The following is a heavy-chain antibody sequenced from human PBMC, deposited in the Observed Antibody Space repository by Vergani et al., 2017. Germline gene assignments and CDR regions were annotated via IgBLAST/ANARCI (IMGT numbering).Heavy chain of an antibody. V-gene: IGHV4-59*01. D-gene: IGHD1-1*01. Sequence: QVQLQESGPGLVKPSETLSLTCTVSGGSISSYYWSWIRQPPGKGLEWIGYISYSGSTNYNPSLKSRVTISVDTYKNQFSLKLSSVTAADTAVYYCAIGGGTYYFYGMDVWGQGTTVTVSS. CDR3: AIGGGTYYFYGMDV. CDR1: GGSISSYY. J-gene: IGHJ6*02. CDR2: ISYSGST.